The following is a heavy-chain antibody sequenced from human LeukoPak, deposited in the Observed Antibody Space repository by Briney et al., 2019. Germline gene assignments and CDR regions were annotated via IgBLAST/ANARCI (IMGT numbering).Heavy chain of an antibody. CDR1: GYTFTSYG. V-gene: IGHV1-18*01. CDR3: ARTDYDFWSGYYGMDV. Sequence: GASVTVSCKASGYTFTSYGISWVRQAPGQGLEWMGWISAHNGNKNYAQKLQGRVTMTTDTSTSTAYMELRSLRSDDTAVYYCARTDYDFWSGYYGMDVWGQGTTVTVSS. D-gene: IGHD3-3*01. J-gene: IGHJ6*02. CDR2: ISAHNGNK.